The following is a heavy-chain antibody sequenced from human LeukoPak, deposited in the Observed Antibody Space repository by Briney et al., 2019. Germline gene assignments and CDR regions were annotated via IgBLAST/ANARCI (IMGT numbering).Heavy chain of an antibody. CDR1: GGSFSGYY. V-gene: IGHV4-34*01. CDR3: ARHGHGGRFFFDY. D-gene: IGHD3-3*01. CDR2: IYYSGST. J-gene: IGHJ4*02. Sequence: SETLSLTCAAYGGSFSGYYWSWIRQPPGKGLEWIGSIYYSGSTYYNPSLKSRVTISVDTSKNQFSLKLSSVTAADTAVYYCARHGHGGRFFFDYWGQGTLVTVSS.